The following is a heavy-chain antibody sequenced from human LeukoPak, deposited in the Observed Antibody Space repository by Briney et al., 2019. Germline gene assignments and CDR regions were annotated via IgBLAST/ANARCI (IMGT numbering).Heavy chain of an antibody. CDR2: ISSSSSTI. V-gene: IGHV3-48*04. J-gene: IGHJ4*02. CDR3: ARESGERVRGVPYYFDY. CDR1: GFTFSSYS. D-gene: IGHD3-10*01. Sequence: GGSLRLSCAASGFTFSSYSMNWVRQAPGKGLEWVSYISSSSSTIYYADSVKGRFTISRDNAKNSLYLQMNSLRAEDTAVYYCARESGERVRGVPYYFDYWGQGTLVTVSS.